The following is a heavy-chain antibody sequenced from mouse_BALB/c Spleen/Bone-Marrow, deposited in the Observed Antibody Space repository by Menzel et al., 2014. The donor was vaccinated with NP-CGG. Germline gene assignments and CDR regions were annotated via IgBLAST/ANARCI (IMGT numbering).Heavy chain of an antibody. CDR3: ARRYGHYWYFDV. J-gene: IGHJ1*01. Sequence: VKLVESGAELVMPGASVKMSCKASGYTFTDYWMHWVKQRPGQGLEWIGAIDTSDSYTTYNQNFKDKATLTVDESSSTAYMQFSSLTSEDSAVYYCARRYGHYWYFDVWGAGTTVTVSS. CDR1: GYTFTDYW. CDR2: IDTSDSYT. D-gene: IGHD2-10*02. V-gene: IGHV1-69*01.